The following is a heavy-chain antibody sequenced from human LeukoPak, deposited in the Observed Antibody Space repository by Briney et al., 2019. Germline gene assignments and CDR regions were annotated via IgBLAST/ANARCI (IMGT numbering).Heavy chain of an antibody. J-gene: IGHJ4*02. CDR2: MNPNSGNT. D-gene: IGHD2-2*01. V-gene: IGHV1-8*03. CDR1: GYTFTSYD. Sequence: GASVKVSCKASGYTFTSYDINWVRQATGQGLEWMGWMNPNSGNTGYAQKFQGRVTITRNTSISTAYMELSSLRSEDTAVYYCARGFHCSSTSCPSKVSPSDYWGQGTLVTVSS. CDR3: ARGFHCSSTSCPSKVSPSDY.